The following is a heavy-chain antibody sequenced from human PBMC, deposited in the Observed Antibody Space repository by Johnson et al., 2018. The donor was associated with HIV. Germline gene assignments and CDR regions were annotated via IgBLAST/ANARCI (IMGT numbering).Heavy chain of an antibody. CDR2: SNWTGGST. CDR1: GFTFDNYG. V-gene: IGHV3-20*04. CDR3: ARGLRGYSYIDSFDI. D-gene: IGHD5-18*01. J-gene: IGHJ3*02. Sequence: EQLVESGGGVVRPGGSLRLSCAASGFTFDNYGVSWVRQAPGKGLEWVSGSNWTGGSTGYGDSVNGRFTISRDNAKTSLYLQMNSLRAEDTALYYCARGLRGYSYIDSFDIWGQGTMVTVSS.